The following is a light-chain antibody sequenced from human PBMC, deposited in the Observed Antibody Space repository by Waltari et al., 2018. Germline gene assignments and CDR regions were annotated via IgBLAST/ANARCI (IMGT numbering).Light chain of an antibody. V-gene: IGKV3-11*01. Sequence: ELVLTKSPDPLSLSPGGRATLSCRASQRFSDYLAWYQQKPGHAHRLLISAASNRATGIPARFSGSGSGTDFTLTISSLEPEDFAFYYCQQRSNWPISFGQGTRLEIK. CDR2: AAS. CDR1: QRFSDY. CDR3: QQRSNWPIS. J-gene: IGKJ5*01.